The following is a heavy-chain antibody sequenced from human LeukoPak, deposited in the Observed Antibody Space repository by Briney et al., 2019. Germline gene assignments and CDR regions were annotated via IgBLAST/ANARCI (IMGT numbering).Heavy chain of an antibody. D-gene: IGHD4-23*01. Sequence: GGSLRLPCAASGFSFRNYAFSWVRQAPGKGLEWVSSISGSGGSTYSADSVKGRFTISRENSNNTLYLQMNSLRADDTAMYYCAKDSEATITPLSAFDIWGQGTMVTVSS. CDR3: AKDSEATITPLSAFDI. CDR1: GFSFRNYA. V-gene: IGHV3-23*01. J-gene: IGHJ3*02. CDR2: ISGSGGST.